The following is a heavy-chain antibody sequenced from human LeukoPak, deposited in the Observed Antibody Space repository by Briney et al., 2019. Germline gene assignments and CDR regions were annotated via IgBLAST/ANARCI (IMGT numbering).Heavy chain of an antibody. J-gene: IGHJ4*02. CDR2: ISAYNGNT. CDR1: GYTFPSYG. CDR3: ARDGYCSGGSCYYFDY. V-gene: IGHV1-18*01. Sequence: ASVKVSCQASGYTFPSYGISWVRQAPGQGLEWMGWISAYNGNTNYAQKLQGRVTMTTDTSTSTAYMELRSLRSDDTAVYYCARDGYCSGGSCYYFDYWGQGTLVTVSS. D-gene: IGHD2-15*01.